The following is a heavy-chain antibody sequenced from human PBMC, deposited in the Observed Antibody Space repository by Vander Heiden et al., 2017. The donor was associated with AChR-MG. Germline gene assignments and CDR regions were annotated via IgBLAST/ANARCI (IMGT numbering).Heavy chain of an antibody. V-gene: IGHV1-69*01. CDR2: IIPIFGTA. Sequence: QVQLVQSGAEVKKPGSSVKVSCKASGGTFSSYAISWVRQAPGQGLEWMGGIIPIFGTANYAQKFQGRVTITADESTSTAYMELSSLRSEDTAVYYSARGGRDPDYYDSSGYDFDYWGQGTLVTVSS. CDR3: ARGGRDPDYYDSSGYDFDY. CDR1: GGTFSSYA. D-gene: IGHD3-22*01. J-gene: IGHJ4*02.